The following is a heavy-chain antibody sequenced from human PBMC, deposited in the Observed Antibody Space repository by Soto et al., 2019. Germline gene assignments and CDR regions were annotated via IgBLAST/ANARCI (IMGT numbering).Heavy chain of an antibody. D-gene: IGHD3-22*01. CDR2: MNPNSGKT. Sequence: GASVKVSCKASGYTFTSYDINWVRQATGQGLEWMGWMNPNSGKTGSAQKFQERVTITRDMSTSTAYMELSSLRSEDTAVYYCAAASPPLRSSGYDATFDYWGQGTLVTVSS. J-gene: IGHJ4*02. CDR3: AAASPPLRSSGYDATFDY. V-gene: IGHV1-8*01. CDR1: GYTFTSYD.